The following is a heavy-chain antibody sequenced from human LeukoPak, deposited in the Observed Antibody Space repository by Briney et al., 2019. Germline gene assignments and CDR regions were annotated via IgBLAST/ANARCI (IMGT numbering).Heavy chain of an antibody. CDR2: ISSRSDCR. J-gene: IGHJ4*02. CDR3: ASAPISGGAAAGPFDY. D-gene: IGHD6-13*01. Sequence: GGSLRLSCAASGITFSTSTMNWVRQAPGKGLEWLSSISSRSDCRYYADSVRGRFTISRDNAKNSLYLQVNSLRAEDTAVYYCASAPISGGAAAGPFDYWGQGTLVTVSS. V-gene: IGHV3-21*01. CDR1: GITFSTST.